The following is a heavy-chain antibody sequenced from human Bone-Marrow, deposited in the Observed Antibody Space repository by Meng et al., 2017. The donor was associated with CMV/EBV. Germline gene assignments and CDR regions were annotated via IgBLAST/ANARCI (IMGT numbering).Heavy chain of an antibody. CDR3: ARDAEYSSSPTGY. D-gene: IGHD6-13*01. Sequence: SVKVSCKASGGTFSSYAISWVRQAPGQGLEWMGGIIPIFGTANYAQKFQGRVTITTDESTSTAYMELSSLRSDDTAVYYCARDAEYSSSPTGYWGQGTLVTVSS. J-gene: IGHJ4*02. CDR2: IIPIFGTA. V-gene: IGHV1-69*05. CDR1: GGTFSSYA.